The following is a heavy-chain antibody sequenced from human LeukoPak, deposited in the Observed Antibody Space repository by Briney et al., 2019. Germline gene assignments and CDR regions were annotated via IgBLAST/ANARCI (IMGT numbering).Heavy chain of an antibody. CDR2: MNPNSGNT. J-gene: IGHJ4*02. CDR1: GYTFTSYA. CDR3: AKSVPGALDY. D-gene: IGHD6-19*01. Sequence: VASVKVSCKASGYTFTSYAMNWVRQAPGQGLEWMGWMNPNSGNTGYAQKFQGRVTMTRDTSISTAYMELSSLRSEDTAVYYCAKSVPGALDYWGQGTLVTVSS. V-gene: IGHV1-8*02.